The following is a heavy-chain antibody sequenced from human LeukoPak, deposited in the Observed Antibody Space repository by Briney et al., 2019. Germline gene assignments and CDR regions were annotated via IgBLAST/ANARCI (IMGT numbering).Heavy chain of an antibody. V-gene: IGHV4-39*01. D-gene: IGHD6-19*01. CDR1: GGSISSSNYY. J-gene: IGHJ4*02. CDR3: ARHASVDGNWPRPLDY. Sequence: SETLSLTCTVSGGSISSSNYYWGWIRQPPGKGLEWIGNIYYSGSTYYKPSLKTRVTISVDTSKNQFSLKLTSVTAADTAAYYCARHASVDGNWPRPLDYWGQGSLVTVSS. CDR2: IYYSGST.